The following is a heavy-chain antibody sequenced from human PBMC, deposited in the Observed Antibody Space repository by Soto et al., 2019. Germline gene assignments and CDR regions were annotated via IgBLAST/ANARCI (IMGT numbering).Heavy chain of an antibody. D-gene: IGHD1-1*01. J-gene: IGHJ6*02. CDR2: INPNSGGT. CDR3: ARDAGTTGNRYYYYYYGMDV. CDR1: GYTFTGYY. V-gene: IGHV1-2*04. Sequence: ASVKVSCKASGYTFTGYYMHWVRQAPGQGLEWMGWINPNSGGTNYAQKFQGWVTMTRDTSISTAYMELSRLRSDDTAVYYCARDAGTTGNRYYYYYYGMDVWGQGTKVTVSS.